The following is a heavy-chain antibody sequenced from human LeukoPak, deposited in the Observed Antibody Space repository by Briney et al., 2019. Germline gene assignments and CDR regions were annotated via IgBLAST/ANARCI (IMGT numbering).Heavy chain of an antibody. V-gene: IGHV1-46*01. CDR1: GYTFTSDY. CDR2: INPSGGST. Sequence: GSVKVSCKASGYTFTSDYMHWVRQAPGQGLEWMGIINPSGGSTSYAQKFQGRVTMTRDTSTSTAYMELSSLRSEDTAVYYCARVIGDWFDPWGQGTLVTVSS. J-gene: IGHJ5*02. D-gene: IGHD2/OR15-2a*01. CDR3: ARVIGDWFDP.